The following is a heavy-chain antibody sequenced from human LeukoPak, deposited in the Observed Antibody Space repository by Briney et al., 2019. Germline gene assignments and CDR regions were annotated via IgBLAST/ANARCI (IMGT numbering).Heavy chain of an antibody. CDR2: ISSSGSTI. V-gene: IGHV3-11*01. CDR3: TASGYYYGY. D-gene: IGHD3-22*01. Sequence: GGSLRLSCAASGFTFSDYYMSWIRQAPGKGLEWVSYISSSGSTIYYADSVKGRFTISRDNSKNTLYLQMNSLKTEDTAVYYCTASGYYYGYWGQGTLVTVSS. CDR1: GFTFSDYY. J-gene: IGHJ4*02.